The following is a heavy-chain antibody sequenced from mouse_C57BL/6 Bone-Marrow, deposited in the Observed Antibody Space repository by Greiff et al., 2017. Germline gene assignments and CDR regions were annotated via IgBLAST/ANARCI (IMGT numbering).Heavy chain of an antibody. CDR3: ARHDPLRY. J-gene: IGHJ2*01. V-gene: IGHV5-9*01. CDR1: GFTFSSYT. Sequence: EVKVEESGGGLVKPGGSLKLSCAASGFTFSSYTMSWVRQTPEKRLEWVATISGGGGNTYYPDSVKGRFTISRDNAKNTLYLQMSSLRSEDTALYYCARHDPLRYWGQGTTLTVSS. CDR2: ISGGGGNT.